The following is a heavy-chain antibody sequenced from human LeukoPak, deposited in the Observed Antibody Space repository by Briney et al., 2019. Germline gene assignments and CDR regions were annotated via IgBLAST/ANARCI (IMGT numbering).Heavy chain of an antibody. D-gene: IGHD4-17*01. CDR2: IYYSGST. Sequence: SETLSLTCTVSGGSISSYYWSWIRQPPGKGLEWIGYIYYSGSTNYNPSLKSRVTMSVDTSKNQFSLKLSSVTAADTAVYYCARGGDYGDYVFHYWGQGTLVTVSS. CDR1: GGSISSYY. CDR3: ARGGDYGDYVFHY. J-gene: IGHJ4*02. V-gene: IGHV4-59*12.